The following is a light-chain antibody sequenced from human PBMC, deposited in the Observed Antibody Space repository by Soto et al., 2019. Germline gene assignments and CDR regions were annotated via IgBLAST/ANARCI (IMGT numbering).Light chain of an antibody. Sequence: QSVLTQPPSASGTPGQKVIISCSGSTSNVGTNPVTWYQHLPGAAPKLLIYTNTQRPSGVPDRFSGSKSVTSASLAVSGLQSEDEGDYYCAVWDGSLNVVVFGGGTKVTVL. CDR1: TSNVGTNP. V-gene: IGLV1-44*01. CDR3: AVWDGSLNVVV. J-gene: IGLJ2*01. CDR2: TNT.